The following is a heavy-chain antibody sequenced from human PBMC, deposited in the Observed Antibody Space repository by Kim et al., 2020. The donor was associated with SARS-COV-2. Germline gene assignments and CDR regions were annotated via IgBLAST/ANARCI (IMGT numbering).Heavy chain of an antibody. V-gene: IGHV3-23*01. J-gene: IGHJ5*02. CDR2: ISGSGGST. CDR1: GFTFSSYA. D-gene: IGHD3-22*01. Sequence: GGSLRLSCAASGFTFSSYAMSWVRQAPGKGLEWVSAISGSGGSTYYADSVKGRFTISRDNSKNTLYLQMNSLRAEDTAVYYCAKGPRAPYYYDSSGYTNWFDPWGQGTLVTVSS. CDR3: AKGPRAPYYYDSSGYTNWFDP.